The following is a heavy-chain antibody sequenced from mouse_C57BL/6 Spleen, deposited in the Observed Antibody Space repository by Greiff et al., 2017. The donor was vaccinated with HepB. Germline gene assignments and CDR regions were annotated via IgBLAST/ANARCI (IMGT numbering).Heavy chain of an antibody. CDR2: IDPSDSYT. CDR1: GYTFTSYW. D-gene: IGHD3-2*02. J-gene: IGHJ4*01. Sequence: QVQLQQPGAELVMPGASVKLSCKASGYTFTSYWMHWVKQRPGQGLEWIGEIDPSDSYTNYNQKFKGKSTLTVDKSSSTAYMQLSSLTSEDSAVYYCARGLDQGAMDYWGQGTSVTVSS. V-gene: IGHV1-69*01. CDR3: ARGLDQGAMDY.